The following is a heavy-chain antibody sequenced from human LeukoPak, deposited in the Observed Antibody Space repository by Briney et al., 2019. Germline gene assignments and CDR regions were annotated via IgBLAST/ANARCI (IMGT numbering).Heavy chain of an antibody. CDR3: ARSLIAAAGTDY. Sequence: PSETVSLTCTVSGGSISSYYWSWIRQPPGKGLEWIGYIYYSGSTNYNPSLTSRVTISVDTSKNQFSLKLSSVTAADTAVYYCARSLIAAAGTDYWGHRTLVTVSS. J-gene: IGHJ4*01. V-gene: IGHV4-59*01. CDR2: IYYSGST. D-gene: IGHD6-13*01. CDR1: GGSISSYY.